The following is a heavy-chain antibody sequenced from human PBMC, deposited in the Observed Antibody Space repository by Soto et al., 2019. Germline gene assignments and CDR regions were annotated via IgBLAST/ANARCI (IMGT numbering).Heavy chain of an antibody. Sequence: EVQLLESGGDLVQPGGSLRLSCAASGFSFSSYAMSWVRQAPGKGLEWVSVIIGGGGNTYHADSVKGRFTISRDNSKNTLYLQMNSLRAEDTAVYYCAKYHDYYYYYHYMDVWGRGTTVTVSS. CDR2: IIGGGGNT. J-gene: IGHJ6*03. V-gene: IGHV3-23*01. CDR1: GFSFSSYA. CDR3: AKYHDYYYYYHYMDV. D-gene: IGHD2-2*01.